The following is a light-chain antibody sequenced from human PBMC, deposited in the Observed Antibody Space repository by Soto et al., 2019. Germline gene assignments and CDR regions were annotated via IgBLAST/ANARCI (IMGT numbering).Light chain of an antibody. CDR1: SSDVGAHDF. CDR3: NSYTLSKTVI. Sequence: QSALTQPASVSGSPGPSITISCSGTSSDVGAHDFVSWYQHHPDKAPKVIIFEVTKRPSGGSNRFSGSKTGNTASLTISGLQAEDEADYYCNSYTLSKTVIFGGGTKLTVL. V-gene: IGLV2-14*01. J-gene: IGLJ2*01. CDR2: EVT.